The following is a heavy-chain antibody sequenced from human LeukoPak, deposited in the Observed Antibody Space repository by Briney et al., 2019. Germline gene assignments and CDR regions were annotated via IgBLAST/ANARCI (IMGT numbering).Heavy chain of an antibody. V-gene: IGHV5-51*01. J-gene: IGHJ4*02. CDR3: ARREGDYGGDSYYFDS. CDR1: GYSFTSYW. CDR2: IYPGDSDT. D-gene: IGHD4-23*01. Sequence: GESLKISCKGSGYSFTSYWIGWVRQMPGKGLEWMGIIYPGDSDTRYSPSFQGQVTISADKSISTAYLQWSSLKTSDTAMYYCARREGDYGGDSYYFDSWGQGTLITVSS.